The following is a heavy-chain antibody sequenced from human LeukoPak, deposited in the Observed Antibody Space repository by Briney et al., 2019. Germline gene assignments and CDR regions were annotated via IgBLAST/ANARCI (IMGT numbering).Heavy chain of an antibody. Sequence: PGGSLRLSCAASGFTFSSYAMHWVRQAPGKGLEWVAFIRYDGNKKNYADSAKGRFTISRDNSKDTLYLQMNSLRAEDTAVYYCAKGDDYGANTRLPKFNWFDPWGQGTLVTVSS. CDR3: AKGDDYGANTRLPKFNWFDP. CDR2: IRYDGNKK. D-gene: IGHD4-23*01. J-gene: IGHJ5*02. CDR1: GFTFSSYA. V-gene: IGHV3-30*02.